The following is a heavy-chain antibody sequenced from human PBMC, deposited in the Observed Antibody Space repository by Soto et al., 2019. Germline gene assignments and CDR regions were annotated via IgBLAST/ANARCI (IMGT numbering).Heavy chain of an antibody. CDR2: IKQDGSEK. Sequence: GGSLRLSCAASGFTFSSYWMSWVRQAPGKGLEWVANIKQDGSEKYYVDSVKGRFTIPRDNAKNSLYLQMNSLRAEDTAVYYCARSPGYYDSSGYYHYFDYWGQGTLATVSS. CDR3: ARSPGYYDSSGYYHYFDY. V-gene: IGHV3-7*03. CDR1: GFTFSSYW. J-gene: IGHJ4*02. D-gene: IGHD3-22*01.